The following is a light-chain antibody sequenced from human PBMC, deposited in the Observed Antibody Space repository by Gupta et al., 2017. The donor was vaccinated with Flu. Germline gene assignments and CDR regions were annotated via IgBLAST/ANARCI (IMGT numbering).Light chain of an antibody. J-gene: IGKJ1*01. Sequence: EVAMAQSPATLSVSPGERATLSCRASLSVSSILSWYQQKPVQAPRLLLYGASTRATGIPARFSGSGSGTEFTLTIGSLQPEDFAFYYCQQYNNWPRTFGQGTRVEI. CDR2: GAS. CDR1: LSVSSI. V-gene: IGKV3-15*01. CDR3: QQYNNWPRT.